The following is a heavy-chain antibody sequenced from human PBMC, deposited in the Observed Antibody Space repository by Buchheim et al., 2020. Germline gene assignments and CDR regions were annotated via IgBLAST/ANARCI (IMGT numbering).Heavy chain of an antibody. CDR3: ARDPIAAADYYYYYYGMDV. J-gene: IGHJ6*02. CDR1: GGTFYYA. V-gene: IGHV1-69*01. D-gene: IGHD6-13*01. Sequence: QVQLVQSGAEVKKPGSSVRVSCKASGGTFYYAISWVRQAPGQGLEWMGGITPISGTANYAQQFQGRLTITADESTSTGYMELSSLRAEDTAVYYCARDPIAAADYYYYYYGMDVWGQGTT. CDR2: ITPISGTA.